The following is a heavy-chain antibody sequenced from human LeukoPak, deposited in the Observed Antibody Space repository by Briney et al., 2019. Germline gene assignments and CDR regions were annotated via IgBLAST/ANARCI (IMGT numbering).Heavy chain of an antibody. J-gene: IGHJ4*02. CDR3: ARSHDHLWGNYPDY. V-gene: IGHV4/OR15-8*01. D-gene: IGHD3-16*02. Sequence: SETLSLTCDVSGGSIDSTNWWNWVRQPPGKGLEWIGEIHHDGTINYNPSLKSRVTLSVDKSKNQFSLRLNSVTAADTAMYYCARSHDHLWGNYPDYWGQGTLVTVSS. CDR2: IHHDGTI. CDR1: GGSIDSTNW.